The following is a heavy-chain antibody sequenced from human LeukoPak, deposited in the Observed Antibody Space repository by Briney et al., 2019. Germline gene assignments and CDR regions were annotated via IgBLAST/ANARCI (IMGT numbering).Heavy chain of an antibody. CDR1: GGSISSSSYY. V-gene: IGHV4-39*01. CDR2: IYYSGST. Sequence: SETLSLTCTVSGGSISSSSYYWGWIRQPPGKGLEWIGSIYYSGSTYYNPSLKSRVTISVDTSKNQFSLKLSSVTAADTAVYYCARGPSFITTLWSGYYDYWGQGTLVTVSS. D-gene: IGHD3-3*01. J-gene: IGHJ4*02. CDR3: ARGPSFITTLWSGYYDY.